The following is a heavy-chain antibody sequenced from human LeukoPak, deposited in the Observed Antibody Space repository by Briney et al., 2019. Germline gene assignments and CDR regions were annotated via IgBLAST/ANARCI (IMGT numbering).Heavy chain of an antibody. CDR3: AKKGGSGSQHNAFDY. CDR2: ISSSSSFM. J-gene: IGHJ4*02. V-gene: IGHV3-21*04. Sequence: GGSLRLSCVASGFTFSNYRMNWVRQAPGKGLEWVSSISSSSSFMYSADSVKGRFTISRDNAKNSLYLQMNSLRAEDTAVYSCAKKGGSGSQHNAFDYWGQGTLVTVSS. CDR1: GFTFSNYR. D-gene: IGHD3-10*01.